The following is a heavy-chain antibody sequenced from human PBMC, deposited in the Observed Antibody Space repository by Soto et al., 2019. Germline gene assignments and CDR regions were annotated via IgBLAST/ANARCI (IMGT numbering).Heavy chain of an antibody. CDR3: TAAAGDYYGMDV. V-gene: IGHV1-24*01. J-gene: IGHJ6*02. CDR1: GYTLTELS. Sequence: GASVKVSCKVSGYTLTELSMHWVRQAPGKGLEWMGGFDPEDGETIYAQKFQGRVTMTEDTSTDTAYMELSSLRSEDTAVYYCTAAAGDYYGMDVWGQGTTVTVSS. D-gene: IGHD2-15*01. CDR2: FDPEDGET.